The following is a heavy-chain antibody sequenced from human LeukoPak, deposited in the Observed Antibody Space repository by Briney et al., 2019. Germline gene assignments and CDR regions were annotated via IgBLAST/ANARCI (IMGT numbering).Heavy chain of an antibody. D-gene: IGHD1-26*01. J-gene: IGHJ3*02. CDR3: AREVGATSAFDI. Sequence: SETLSLTCTVSGGSVSSGIYSWSWIRQPPGKGLEWIGYIYYSGSSNYNPSLMSRVAISVDTSKNQFSLKLGSVTAADAAVYYCAREVGATSAFDIWGQGTMVTVSS. CDR2: IYYSGSS. CDR1: GGSVSSGIYS. V-gene: IGHV4-61*01.